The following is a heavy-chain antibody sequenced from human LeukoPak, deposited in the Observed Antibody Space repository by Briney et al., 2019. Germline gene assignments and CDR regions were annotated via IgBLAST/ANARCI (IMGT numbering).Heavy chain of an antibody. J-gene: IGHJ4*02. CDR2: INHSGST. Sequence: PSEPLSLMCAVCGGSLSNYYWRWLRQPPGRGLEWIGEINHSGSTNYNPPLKRRVTMSVDTPKKQFSLKVSSVTAADTAVYFCARGLYCSSTSCYTSLPLFDSWGQGTLVTVSS. V-gene: IGHV4-34*01. D-gene: IGHD2-2*02. CDR1: GGSLSNYY. CDR3: ARGLYCSSTSCYTSLPLFDS.